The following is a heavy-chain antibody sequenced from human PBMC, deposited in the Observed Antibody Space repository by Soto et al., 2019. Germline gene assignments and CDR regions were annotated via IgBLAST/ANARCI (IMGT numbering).Heavy chain of an antibody. V-gene: IGHV3-48*01. CDR1: GFTFSSYS. CDR3: AGDSLLLERYYNFWSGYYEAGNWFDP. D-gene: IGHD3-3*01. J-gene: IGHJ5*02. CDR2: ISSSSSTI. Sequence: GGSLRLSCAASGFTFSSYSMNWVRQAPGKGLEWVSYISSSSSTIYYADSVKGRFTISRDNAKNSLYLQMNSLRAEDTAVYYCAGDSLLLERYYNFWSGYYEAGNWFDPWGQGTLVTVSS.